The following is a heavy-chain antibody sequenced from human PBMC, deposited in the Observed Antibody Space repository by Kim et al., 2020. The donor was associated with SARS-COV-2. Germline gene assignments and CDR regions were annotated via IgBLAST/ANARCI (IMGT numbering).Heavy chain of an antibody. Sequence: SETLSLTCTVSGGSISSYYWSWIRQPPGKGLEWIGYIYYSGSTNYNPSLKSRVTISVDTSKNQFSLKLSSVTAADTAVYYCARIRDSGYDWAYYYGMDVWGQGTTVTVSS. V-gene: IGHV4-59*13. J-gene: IGHJ6*02. CDR2: IYYSGST. CDR1: GGSISSYY. D-gene: IGHD5-12*01. CDR3: ARIRDSGYDWAYYYGMDV.